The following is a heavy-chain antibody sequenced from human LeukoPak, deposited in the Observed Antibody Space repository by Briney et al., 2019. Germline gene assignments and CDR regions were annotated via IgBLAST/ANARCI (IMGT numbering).Heavy chain of an antibody. D-gene: IGHD1/OR15-1a*01. CDR3: ARGTGGWYFDL. CDR1: GGSISSYY. V-gene: IGHV4-59*01. CDR2: IYYSGST. Sequence: SETLSLTCTVSGGSISSYYWSWIRQPPGKGLEWIGYIYYSGSTNYNPSLKSRVTISIDTSKDQFSLKLTSVTAADTAVYYCARGTGGWYFDLWGRGTLVTVSS. J-gene: IGHJ2*01.